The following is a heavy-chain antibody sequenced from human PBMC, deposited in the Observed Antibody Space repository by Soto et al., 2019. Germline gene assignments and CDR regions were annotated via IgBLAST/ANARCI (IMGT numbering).Heavy chain of an antibody. CDR1: GGSIDSGGYS. V-gene: IGHV4-30-2*01. CDR3: VRASYILPFDS. D-gene: IGHD2-21*01. Sequence: QLQLQESGSGLVKPSQTLSLTCAVSGGSIDSGGYSWNWIRQPPGKGLEWIGYIYHTGAAHYNASLEGRVSLSVDMSKNQFSLQMTSVTAADTAVYYCVRASYILPFDSWGQGIFVTVSS. CDR2: IYHTGAA. J-gene: IGHJ5*01.